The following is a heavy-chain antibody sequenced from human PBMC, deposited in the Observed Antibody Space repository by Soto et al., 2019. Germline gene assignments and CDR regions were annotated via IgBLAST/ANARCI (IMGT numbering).Heavy chain of an antibody. D-gene: IGHD6-19*01. V-gene: IGHV1-8*01. CDR2: MNPNSGNT. CDR3: VGWYPNIFDY. Sequence: QVQLVQSGAEVTKPGASVKVSCKASGYTFTSYDINWVRQATGQGLEWLGWMNPNSGNTGYAQKVQCRATMTRNTSISTAYMGLSILRSEETALFYGVGWYPNIFDYWGQGPLVTVSS. CDR1: GYTFTSYD. J-gene: IGHJ4*02.